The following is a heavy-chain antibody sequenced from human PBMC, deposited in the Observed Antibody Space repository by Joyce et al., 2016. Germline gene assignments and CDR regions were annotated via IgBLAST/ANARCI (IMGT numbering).Heavy chain of an antibody. Sequence: EVQLVESGGGLVKPGGSLRISCAASGRTFSNAGLWWARQAPGKGLEWVGRIKSKTDGGTDYAAPVKGRFTISRDDSKNTLYLQMNGLKTEDTAIYYCATELGWDLQIDHWGQGTLVTVSS. CDR1: GRTFSNAG. J-gene: IGHJ4*02. V-gene: IGHV3-15*01. D-gene: IGHD1-26*01. CDR2: IKSKTDGGT. CDR3: ATELGWDLQIDH.